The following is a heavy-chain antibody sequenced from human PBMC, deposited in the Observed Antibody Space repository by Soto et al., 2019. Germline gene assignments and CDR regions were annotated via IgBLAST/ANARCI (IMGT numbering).Heavy chain of an antibody. CDR2: IYYSGTT. D-gene: IGHD6-13*01. Sequence: QVQLQESGPGLVTPSQTLSLTCTVSGGSISSGGYYWSWIRLHPGKGLEWIGSIYYSGTTYCNPSLKSRVTTSVDTSKNQFSLNLSSVTAADTAVYYCARDLRGAAAGTRGTFGYWGQGTLVTVSS. J-gene: IGHJ4*02. V-gene: IGHV4-31*03. CDR1: GGSISSGGYY. CDR3: ARDLRGAAAGTRGTFGY.